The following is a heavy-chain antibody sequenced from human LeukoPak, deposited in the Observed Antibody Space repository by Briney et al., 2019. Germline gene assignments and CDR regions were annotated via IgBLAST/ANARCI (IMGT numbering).Heavy chain of an antibody. J-gene: IGHJ5*02. CDR3: ARDHNEFYGSGSYYTLNWFDP. D-gene: IGHD3-10*01. CDR2: INPNSGGT. V-gene: IGHV1-2*02. CDR1: GYTFTGYY. Sequence: ASVTVSCKASGYTFTGYYMHWVRQAPGQGLEWMGWINPNSGGTNYAQKFQGRVTMTRDTSTSTVYMELSSLRSEDTAVYYCARDHNEFYGSGSYYTLNWFDPWGQGTLVTVSS.